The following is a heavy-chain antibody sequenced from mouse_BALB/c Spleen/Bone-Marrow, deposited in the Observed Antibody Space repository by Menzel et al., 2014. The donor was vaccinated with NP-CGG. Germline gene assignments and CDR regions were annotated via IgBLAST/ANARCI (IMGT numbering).Heavy chain of an antibody. CDR3: AGWRRTACFAY. CDR2: ISSGGSTI. CDR1: GFTFSSFG. Sequence: EVMLVESGGGLVQPGGSRKLSCAASGFTFSSFGMHWVRQAPEKGLEWVADISSGGSTIYYPDTVKGRFTISRDNPKNTLYLRMLSVRDADTAMYYSAGWRRTACFAYWGQGTLVTVSA. V-gene: IGHV5-17*02. J-gene: IGHJ3*01.